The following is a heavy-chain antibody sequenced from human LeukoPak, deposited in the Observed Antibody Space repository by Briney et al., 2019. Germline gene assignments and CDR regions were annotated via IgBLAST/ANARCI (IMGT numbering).Heavy chain of an antibody. J-gene: IGHJ4*02. CDR3: AKDMTTVTTIRHYFDY. CDR1: GFSFSSYD. D-gene: IGHD4-17*01. V-gene: IGHV3-23*01. CDR2: ISASGGSA. Sequence: GGSLRLSCAASGFSFSSYDMNWARQAPGKGLEWVSTISASGGSAYYADSVKGRFTISRDNSKSTLYLQMNSLRAEDTGVYYCAKDMTTVTTIRHYFDYWGQGTLVTVSS.